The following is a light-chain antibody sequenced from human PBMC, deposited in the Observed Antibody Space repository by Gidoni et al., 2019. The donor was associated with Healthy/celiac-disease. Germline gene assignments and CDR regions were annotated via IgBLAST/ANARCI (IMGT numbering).Light chain of an antibody. V-gene: IGLV1-44*01. CDR1: SSNIGSNT. Sequence: QSVLTQPPSASVPPGQRVTISCSGSSSNIGSNTVNWYPHLPGTAPKLLIYSNNQRPSGVPDRFSGSKSGTSASLAISGLQSEDEADYYCAAWDDSLNGPYVVFGGGTKLTVL. CDR2: SNN. J-gene: IGLJ2*01. CDR3: AAWDDSLNGPYVV.